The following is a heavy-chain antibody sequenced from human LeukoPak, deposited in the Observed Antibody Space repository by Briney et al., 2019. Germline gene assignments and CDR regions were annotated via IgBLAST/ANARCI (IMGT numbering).Heavy chain of an antibody. CDR2: VYKDGKM. CDR1: GFTVSSTY. Sequence: GGSLRLSCAASGFTVSSTYMSWVRQSPGKGLEWVSVVYKDGKMFYIDSVKGRFAISGDTSKNTVYLQMNNLRAEDTAVYYCASRHCSGGDCYFAGADPFDHWGQGTLVTVSS. J-gene: IGHJ4*02. D-gene: IGHD2-21*01. V-gene: IGHV3-53*01. CDR3: ASRHCSGGDCYFAGADPFDH.